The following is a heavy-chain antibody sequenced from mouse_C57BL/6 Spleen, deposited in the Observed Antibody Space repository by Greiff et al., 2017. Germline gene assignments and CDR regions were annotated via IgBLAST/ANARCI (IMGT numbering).Heavy chain of an antibody. CDR1: GFTFSDYG. CDR3: ASYSNCDYYAMDY. CDR2: ISSGSSTI. Sequence: EVKVVESGGGLVKPGGSLKLSCAASGFTFSDYGMHWVRQAPEKGLEWVAYISSGSSTIYYADTVKGRFTISRDNAKNTLFLQMTSLRSEDTAMYYCASYSNCDYYAMDYWGQGTSVTVSS. D-gene: IGHD2-5*01. J-gene: IGHJ4*01. V-gene: IGHV5-17*01.